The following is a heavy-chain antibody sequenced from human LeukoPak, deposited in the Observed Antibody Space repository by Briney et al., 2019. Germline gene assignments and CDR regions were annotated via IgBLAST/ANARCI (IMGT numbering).Heavy chain of an antibody. CDR1: GFTFSSYS. Sequence: GGSLRLSCAASGFTFSSYSMNRVRQAPGKGLEWVSYISSSSSTIYYADSVKGRFTISRDNAKNSLYLQMNSLRDEDTAVYYCARDPSRCSGGSCYSDPDYWGQGTLVTVSS. V-gene: IGHV3-48*02. J-gene: IGHJ4*02. CDR2: ISSSSSTI. CDR3: ARDPSRCSGGSCYSDPDY. D-gene: IGHD2-15*01.